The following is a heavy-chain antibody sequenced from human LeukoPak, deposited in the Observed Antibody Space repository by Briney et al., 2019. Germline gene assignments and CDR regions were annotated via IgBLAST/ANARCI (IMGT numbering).Heavy chain of an antibody. J-gene: IGHJ5*02. CDR2: ISSSSSYI. CDR3: ARDRWSGIAAATMPFDP. V-gene: IGHV3-21*01. D-gene: IGHD6-13*01. Sequence: GGSLRLSCAASGFTFSSYSMNWVRQAPGKGLEWVSSISSSSSYIYYADSVKGRFTISRDNAKNSLYLQMNSLRAEDTAVYYCARDRWSGIAAATMPFDPWGQGTLVTVSS. CDR1: GFTFSSYS.